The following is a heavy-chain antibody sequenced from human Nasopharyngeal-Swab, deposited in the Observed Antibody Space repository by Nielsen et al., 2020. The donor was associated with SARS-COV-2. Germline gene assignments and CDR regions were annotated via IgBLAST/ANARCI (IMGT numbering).Heavy chain of an antibody. CDR2: INHSGST. V-gene: IGHV4-34*01. CDR3: ARGEGIAGTTPGAFDI. D-gene: IGHD1-7*01. Sequence: WIRQPPGEGLEWIGEINHSGSTNYNPSLKSRVTISVDTSKNQFSLKLSSVTAADTAVYYCARGEGIAGTTPGAFDIWGQGTMVTVSS. J-gene: IGHJ3*02.